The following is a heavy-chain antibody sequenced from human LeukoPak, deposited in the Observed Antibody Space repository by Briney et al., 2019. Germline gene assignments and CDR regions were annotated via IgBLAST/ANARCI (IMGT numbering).Heavy chain of an antibody. D-gene: IGHD5/OR15-5a*01. CDR3: GREVSPSDHYYYYGVDV. CDR2: AYYNGRA. CDR1: GGSITSNY. J-gene: IGHJ6*02. V-gene: IGHV4-59*01. Sequence: PSETLSLTCIVSGGSITSNYWSWLRQPPAKGLEWIGYAYYNGRANYVPSLKSRVTISVDTSKNQFSLNLSSVTAADTAVYYCGREVSPSDHYYYYGVDVWGRGTTVTVSS.